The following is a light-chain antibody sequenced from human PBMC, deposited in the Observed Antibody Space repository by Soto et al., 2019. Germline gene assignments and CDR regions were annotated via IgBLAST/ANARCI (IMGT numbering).Light chain of an antibody. CDR3: SSYTFSRDVV. CDR2: DVS. J-gene: IGLJ2*01. Sequence: QSALTQPASVSGSPGQSITISCTGTRSDVGGYNYVSWYQQYPGKAPKLLIYDVSNRPSGVSNRFSGSKSGNTASLTISGLQAEDEADYYCSSYTFSRDVVFGGGTKLTVL. V-gene: IGLV2-14*01. CDR1: RSDVGGYNY.